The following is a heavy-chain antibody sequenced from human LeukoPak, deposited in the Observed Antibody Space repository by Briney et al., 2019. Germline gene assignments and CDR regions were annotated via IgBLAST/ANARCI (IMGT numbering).Heavy chain of an antibody. CDR2: ISSSSSYI. Sequence: PGGSLRLSCAASGLTFSSYSMKWVRQAPGKGLEWVSSISSSSSYIYYADSVKGRFTISRDNAKNTLSLLMNILRAEDTAVYYCARVGPLATRSAGHYYFDLWGRGTLVTVSS. CDR3: ARVGPLATRSAGHYYFDL. D-gene: IGHD3-10*01. CDR1: GLTFSSYS. V-gene: IGHV3-21*04. J-gene: IGHJ2*01.